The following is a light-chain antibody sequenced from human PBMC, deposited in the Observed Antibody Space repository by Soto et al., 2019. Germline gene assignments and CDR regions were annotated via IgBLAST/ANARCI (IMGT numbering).Light chain of an antibody. CDR2: EGS. CDR3: CSYADSSTYVV. V-gene: IGLV2-23*01. J-gene: IGLJ2*01. CDR1: SSDVGSYNL. Sequence: QSALTEPASVSGSPGQWNTVSCTGTSSDVGSYNLVSWYQQHSAKAPKLMIYEGSKRPSGVSNRFSVSKSGNTASLTISGLQAEDEADYYCCSYADSSTYVVFGGGTKLTVL.